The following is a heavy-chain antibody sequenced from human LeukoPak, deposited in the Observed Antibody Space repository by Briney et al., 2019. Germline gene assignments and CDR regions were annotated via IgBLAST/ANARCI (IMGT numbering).Heavy chain of an antibody. V-gene: IGHV3-23*01. CDR2: VSGSGDRT. CDR1: GFTFSNYA. Sequence: GGSLRLSCAVSGFTFSNYAMSWVRQAPGKGLDWVSGVSGSGDRTDYADSVKGRFTISRDNSKNTLYLQMNSLRAEDTAVYYRAKGGYCSGGSCFKTAPDYWGQGTLVTVSS. CDR3: AKGGYCSGGSCFKTAPDY. D-gene: IGHD2-15*01. J-gene: IGHJ4*02.